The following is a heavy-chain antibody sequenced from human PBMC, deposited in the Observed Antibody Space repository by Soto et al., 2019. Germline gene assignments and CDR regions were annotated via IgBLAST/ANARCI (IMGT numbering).Heavy chain of an antibody. J-gene: IGHJ4*02. Sequence: ASVNVSCKAFGFLFNNYAIIWVRQDPGQGLEWMGWISANSGNTNYAQKLQGRVTMTTDTSTSTAHMELRSLRSDDTAVYYCATAVNYDSSGRDFWGQGTLVTVSS. D-gene: IGHD3-22*01. CDR2: ISANSGNT. CDR3: ATAVNYDSSGRDF. V-gene: IGHV1-18*04. CDR1: GFLFNNYA.